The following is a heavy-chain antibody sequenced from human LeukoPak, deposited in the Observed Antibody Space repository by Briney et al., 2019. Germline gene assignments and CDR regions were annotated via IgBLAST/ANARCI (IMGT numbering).Heavy chain of an antibody. Sequence: GGSLRLSCAASGFTFSSYSMHWVRQAPGKGLEWVSSISSSSSYIYYADSVKGRFTISRDNAKNSLYLQMNSLRAEDTAVYYCARDSIAAAGTTLNWFDPWGQGTLVTVSS. J-gene: IGHJ5*02. V-gene: IGHV3-21*01. CDR2: ISSSSSYI. CDR1: GFTFSSYS. CDR3: ARDSIAAAGTTLNWFDP. D-gene: IGHD6-13*01.